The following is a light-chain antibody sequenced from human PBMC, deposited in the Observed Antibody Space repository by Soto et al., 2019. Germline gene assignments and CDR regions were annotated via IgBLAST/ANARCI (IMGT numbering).Light chain of an antibody. V-gene: IGKV3-11*01. CDR3: QQRSNLPPVT. J-gene: IGKJ5*01. CDR2: DAS. CDR1: QSVSSY. Sequence: EILMTQSPATLSSSVGERATITCRASQSVSSYLAWYQQKPGKAPRLLIYDASSVATGIPARFSGSGSGTDFTLTISSLEPEDFAVYYCQQRSNLPPVTFGQGTRLEIK.